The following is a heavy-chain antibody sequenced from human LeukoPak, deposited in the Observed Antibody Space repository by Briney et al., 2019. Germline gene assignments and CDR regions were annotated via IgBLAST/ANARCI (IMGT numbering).Heavy chain of an antibody. D-gene: IGHD2-2*01. Sequence: VASVKVSCKASGYTFTSYGISWVRQAPGQGLEWMGWISAYNGNTNYAQKLQGRVTMTTDTSTSTAYMELRSLRSDDTAVYYCAREAIYCSGTSCYANPYYYYGMDVWGKGTTVTVSS. CDR3: AREAIYCSGTSCYANPYYYYGMDV. J-gene: IGHJ6*04. V-gene: IGHV1-18*04. CDR2: ISAYNGNT. CDR1: GYTFTSYG.